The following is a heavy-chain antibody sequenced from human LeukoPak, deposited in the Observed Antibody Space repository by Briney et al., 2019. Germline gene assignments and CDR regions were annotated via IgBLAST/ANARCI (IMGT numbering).Heavy chain of an antibody. V-gene: IGHV3-7*01. CDR3: ARASRPNYFDTINI. CDR2: IKQDGSEK. D-gene: IGHD3-22*01. CDR1: GFTFSSYW. J-gene: IGHJ3*02. Sequence: GSLRLSCAASGFTFSSYWMSWVRQAPGKGLEWVANIKQDGSEKYNVDSVEGRFTISRDNAKSSLYLQMNSLRAEDTAVYYCARASRPNYFDTINIWGQGTMVTVSS.